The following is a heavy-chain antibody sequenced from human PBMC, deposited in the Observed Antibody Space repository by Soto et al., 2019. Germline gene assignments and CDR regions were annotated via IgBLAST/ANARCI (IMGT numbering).Heavy chain of an antibody. CDR1: GGSISSSSYY. D-gene: IGHD6-13*01. CDR2: IYYSGST. V-gene: IGHV4-39*01. Sequence: PSGTLALTCTVSGGSISSSSYYWAWIRQPPGKGLEWIGSIYYSGSTYYNPSLKSRVTISVDTSKNQFSLKLSSVTAADTAVYYCARAAYSSSWYKYWGQGTLVTVSS. CDR3: ARAAYSSSWYKY. J-gene: IGHJ4*02.